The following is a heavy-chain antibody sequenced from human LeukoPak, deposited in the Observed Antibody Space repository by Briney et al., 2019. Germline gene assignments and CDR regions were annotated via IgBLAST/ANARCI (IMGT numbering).Heavy chain of an antibody. V-gene: IGHV4-4*07. D-gene: IGHD3-9*01. J-gene: IGHJ5*02. Sequence: SETLSLTCTVSGGSISSYYWSWIRQPAGKGLEWIGRIYTSGSTNYNPSLKSRVTMSVDTSKNQFSLKLSSVTAADTAVYYCARVPPDILTKQNNGSDPGGQETLVTVSP. CDR2: IYTSGST. CDR3: ARVPPDILTKQNNGSDP. CDR1: GGSISSYY.